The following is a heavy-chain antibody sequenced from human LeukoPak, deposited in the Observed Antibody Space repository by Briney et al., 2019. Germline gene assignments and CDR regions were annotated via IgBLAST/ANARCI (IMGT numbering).Heavy chain of an antibody. Sequence: GRSLRLSCAASGFTFDDYAMHWVRQAPGKGLEWVSGIRWDSGSIGYADSVKGRFTISRDNAKNSLYLQMNSLRAEDMALYYCAKARDSSGWYYSRAFDIWGQGTMVTVSS. V-gene: IGHV3-9*03. J-gene: IGHJ3*02. CDR1: GFTFDDYA. CDR2: IRWDSGSI. CDR3: AKARDSSGWYYSRAFDI. D-gene: IGHD6-19*01.